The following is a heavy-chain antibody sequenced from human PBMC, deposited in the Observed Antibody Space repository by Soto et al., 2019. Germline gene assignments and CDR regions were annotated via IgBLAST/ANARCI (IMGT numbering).Heavy chain of an antibody. Sequence: QVQLVQSGAEVKKPGASVKVSCKASGYTFTSYAMHWVRQAPGQRLEWMGWINAGNGNTKYSQKFQGRVTITRDTSASTAYIELCSLRSEDTAVYYCARSIVVLTAADYGGQGTLVTVSS. CDR3: ARSIVVLTAADY. CDR1: GYTFTSYA. J-gene: IGHJ4*02. V-gene: IGHV1-3*01. D-gene: IGHD2-21*02. CDR2: INAGNGNT.